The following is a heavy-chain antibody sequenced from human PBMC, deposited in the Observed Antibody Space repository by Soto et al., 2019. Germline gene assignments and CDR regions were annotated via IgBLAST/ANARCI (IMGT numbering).Heavy chain of an antibody. D-gene: IGHD2-8*01. J-gene: IGHJ5*02. CDR1: GFTFSSYS. CDR3: AKGGLYCTNGVCYTRWFDP. Sequence: PXGSLRLYCAASGFTFSSYSMSWVRQAPGKGLEWVSAISGSGGSTYYADSVKGRFTISRDNSKNTLYLQMNSLRAEDTAVYYCAKGGLYCTNGVCYTRWFDPWGQGTLVTVSS. V-gene: IGHV3-23*01. CDR2: ISGSGGST.